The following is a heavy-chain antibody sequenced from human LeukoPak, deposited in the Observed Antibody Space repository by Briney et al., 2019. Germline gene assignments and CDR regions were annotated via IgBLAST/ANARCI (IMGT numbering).Heavy chain of an antibody. CDR3: ARLDRSTWS. D-gene: IGHD6-13*01. J-gene: IGHJ4*02. CDR1: GVSITRYY. Sequence: SETLSLTCSVSGVSITRYYWNWIRQPPGKGLEWIGYIYYSGSTNYNPSLKSRVTISVDTSKKQFSLKLNSVTAADTAVYYCARLDRSTWSWGQGTLVTVPS. V-gene: IGHV4-59*01. CDR2: IYYSGST.